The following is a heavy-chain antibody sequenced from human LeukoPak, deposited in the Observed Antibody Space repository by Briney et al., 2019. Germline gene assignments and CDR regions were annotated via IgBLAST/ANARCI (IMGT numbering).Heavy chain of an antibody. J-gene: IGHJ2*01. V-gene: IGHV3-21*01. CDR1: GFTFSTYS. CDR3: ARDGLAAATLHWYFDL. Sequence: GGSLRLSCAASGFTFSTYSMNWVRQAPGKGLEWVSSISSSSSYIYYADSVKGRFTISRVNAKDSLSLQMNSLRAEDTAVYYCARDGLAAATLHWYFDLWGRGTLVTVSS. D-gene: IGHD2-15*01. CDR2: ISSSSSYI.